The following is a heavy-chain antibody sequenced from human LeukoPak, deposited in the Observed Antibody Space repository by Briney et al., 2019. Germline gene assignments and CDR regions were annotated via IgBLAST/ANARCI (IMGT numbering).Heavy chain of an antibody. CDR3: ARVERIAAAY. Sequence: PSETLSLTCAVYDVSFSGYYRSWIRQPPGKGLEWIGEINHSGSTNYNPSLKSRVTISVDTSKNQFSLNLRSVTAADTAVYYCARVERIAAAYWGQGTLVTVSS. V-gene: IGHV4-34*01. CDR2: INHSGST. J-gene: IGHJ4*02. CDR1: DVSFSGYY. D-gene: IGHD6-13*01.